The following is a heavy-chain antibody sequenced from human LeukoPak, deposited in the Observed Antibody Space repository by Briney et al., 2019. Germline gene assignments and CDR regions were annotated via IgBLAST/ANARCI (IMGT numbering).Heavy chain of an antibody. J-gene: IGHJ6*02. D-gene: IGHD3-9*01. CDR3: ARGTRRGYFDYRYYGMDV. CDR1: GFTFSSYS. V-gene: IGHV3-48*01. Sequence: GGSLRLSCAASGFTFSSYSMNWVRQAPGKGLEWVSYISSSSTIYYADSVKGRFAISRDNAKNSLYLQMNSLRAEDTAVYYCARGTRRGYFDYRYYGMDVWGQGTTVTVSS. CDR2: ISSSSTI.